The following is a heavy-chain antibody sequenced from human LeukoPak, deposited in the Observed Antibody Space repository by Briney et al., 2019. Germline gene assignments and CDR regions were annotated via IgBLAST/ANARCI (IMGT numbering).Heavy chain of an antibody. J-gene: IGHJ4*02. CDR3: AKTGRGATSFDY. D-gene: IGHD1-26*01. Sequence: PSETLSLTCTVSGGSISSYYWSWIRQPPGKGLEWIGYIYYSGSTNYNPSLKSRVTISVDTSKNQFSLKLSSVTAADTAVYYCAKTGRGATSFDYWGQGTLVTVSS. CDR1: GGSISSYY. V-gene: IGHV4-59*08. CDR2: IYYSGST.